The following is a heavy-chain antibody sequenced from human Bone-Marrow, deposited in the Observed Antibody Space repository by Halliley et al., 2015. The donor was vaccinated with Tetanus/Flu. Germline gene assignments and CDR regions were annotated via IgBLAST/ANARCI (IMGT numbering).Heavy chain of an antibody. CDR1: GFRFQDYA. V-gene: IGHV3-43D*04. D-gene: IGHD3-22*01. CDR3: AKDKDCGSPSCYHYYSVMDV. Sequence: SLRLSCEASGFRFQDYAMHWVRQAPGKGLEWVSLISWNSVTTYYADSVEGRFTISRDNSKNTLYLEMNSLRGEDTALYYCAKDKDCGSPSCYHYYSVMDVWGQGTTVTVSS. CDR2: ISWNSVTT. J-gene: IGHJ6*02.